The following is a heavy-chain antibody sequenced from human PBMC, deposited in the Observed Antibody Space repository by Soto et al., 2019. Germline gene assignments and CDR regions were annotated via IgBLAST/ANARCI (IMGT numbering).Heavy chain of an antibody. V-gene: IGHV3-21*01. CDR3: ARYDRSGYYLPYYYFGMDI. J-gene: IGHJ6*02. CDR1: GFTFSTYI. CDR2: ISSSSSYI. Sequence: EVQLVESGGGLVKPGGSLRLSCAASGFTFSTYIMNWVRKATGKGLEWVSSISSSSSYIYYADSVKGRFTISRDNAKNSLSLQMYSLRAEDTAMYYRARYDRSGYYLPYYYFGMDIWGQAATLTVSS. D-gene: IGHD3-22*01.